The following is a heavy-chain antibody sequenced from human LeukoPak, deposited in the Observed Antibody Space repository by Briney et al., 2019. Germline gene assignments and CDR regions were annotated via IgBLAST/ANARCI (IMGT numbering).Heavy chain of an antibody. Sequence: PGGSLRLSCAASGFTFSSYAMSWVRQAPGKGLEWVSAISGSGGSTYYADSVKGRFTISRDNSKNTLYLQMNSLRAEGTAVYYCAKIPLSPFYDILTSYEGNHDYWGQGTLVTVSS. CDR2: ISGSGGST. D-gene: IGHD3-9*01. J-gene: IGHJ4*02. CDR3: AKIPLSPFYDILTSYEGNHDY. CDR1: GFTFSSYA. V-gene: IGHV3-23*01.